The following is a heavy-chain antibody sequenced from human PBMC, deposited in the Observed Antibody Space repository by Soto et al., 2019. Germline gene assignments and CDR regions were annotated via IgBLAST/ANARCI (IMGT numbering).Heavy chain of an antibody. J-gene: IGHJ4*02. CDR3: AKDRVVVVVAASFDY. CDR2: ISYDGSNK. V-gene: IGHV3-30*18. Sequence: QVQLVESGGGVVQPGRSLRLSCAASGFTFSSYGMHWVRQAPGKGLEWVAVISYDGSNKYYADSVKGRFTISRDNSKNTLYLQMNSLRAEDTAVDYGAKDRVVVVVAASFDYWGQGTLVTVSS. D-gene: IGHD2-15*01. CDR1: GFTFSSYG.